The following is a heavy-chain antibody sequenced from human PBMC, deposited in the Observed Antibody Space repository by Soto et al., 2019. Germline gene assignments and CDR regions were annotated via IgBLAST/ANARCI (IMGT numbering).Heavy chain of an antibody. CDR3: AGDPDSHYNDSHASSYP. CDR1: GYTFTSYG. CDR2: ISPIIGII. V-gene: IGHV1-69*04. Sequence: GASVKVSCKASGYTFTSYGISWVRQAPGQGLEWMGRISPIIGIINYAQKFQGRVTISADKFTGTAYMELTGLRSDDTAVYYCAGDPDSHYNDSHASSYPWGQGTLVTVSS. J-gene: IGHJ5*02. D-gene: IGHD4-4*01.